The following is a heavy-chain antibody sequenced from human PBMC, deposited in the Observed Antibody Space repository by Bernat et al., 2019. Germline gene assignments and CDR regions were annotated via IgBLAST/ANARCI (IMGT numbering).Heavy chain of an antibody. V-gene: IGHV1-46*02. CDR3: ASSPSITFIEDY. D-gene: IGHD3-22*01. CDR2: INPSGSGT. J-gene: IGHJ4*02. Sequence: QVQLVQSGAEVKKPGASMNISCKASGYSFNTYFVHWVRQAPGQGLEWMGIINPSGSGTSYAQRFQGRVTMTRDTSTSTVYMELSSLRSEDTALYYRASSPSITFIEDYWGQGTLVTVSS. CDR1: GYSFNTYF.